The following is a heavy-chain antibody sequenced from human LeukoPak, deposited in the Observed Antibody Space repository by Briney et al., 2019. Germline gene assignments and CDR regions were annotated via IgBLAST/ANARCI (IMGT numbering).Heavy chain of an antibody. J-gene: IGHJ4*02. CDR1: GFTFSGFH. D-gene: IGHD3-22*01. V-gene: IGHV3-48*01. CDR3: ATDYYDSSGCYTGSY. Sequence: GGSLRLSCAASGFTFSGFHINWVRQAPGKGLEWLSYISRDSTTIYYADSVKGRFTISRDNAKNSLYLQMNSLRAEDTAVYYCATDYYDSSGCYTGSYWGQGTLVTVSS. CDR2: ISRDSTTI.